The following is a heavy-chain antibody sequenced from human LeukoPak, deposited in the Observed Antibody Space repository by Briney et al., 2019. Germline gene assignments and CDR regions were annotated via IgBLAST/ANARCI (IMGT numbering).Heavy chain of an antibody. CDR3: ASYNWNDVRHWFDP. Sequence: SETLSLTCALYGGFFSGYYWSWIRQPPGKGLELIGEINHSGSTNYNPSLQSRVTIPVDTSKNQFSLRLTSVTAADTAVYFCASYNWNDVRHWFDPWGQGTLVTVSS. J-gene: IGHJ5*02. CDR1: GGFFSGYY. D-gene: IGHD1-1*01. V-gene: IGHV4-34*01. CDR2: INHSGST.